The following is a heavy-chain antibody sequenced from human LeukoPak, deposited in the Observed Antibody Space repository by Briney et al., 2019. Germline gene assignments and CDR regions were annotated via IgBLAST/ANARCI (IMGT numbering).Heavy chain of an antibody. CDR2: ISSDGNTK. J-gene: IGHJ4*02. V-gene: IGHV3-30-3*01. Sequence: GGSLRLSYTASGFTFSAYTMHWVRQAPGKGLEWVAVISSDGNTKYYADSVKGRFTISRDNSKNSLYLQMNSLRAEDSAVYYCAREATAAAYFDYWGQGTLVTVSS. CDR3: AREATAAAYFDY. D-gene: IGHD6-13*01. CDR1: GFTFSAYT.